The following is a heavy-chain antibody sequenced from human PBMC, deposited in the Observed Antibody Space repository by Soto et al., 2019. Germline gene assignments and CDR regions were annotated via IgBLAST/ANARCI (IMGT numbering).Heavy chain of an antibody. CDR1: GFSFSNYA. V-gene: IGHV3-23*01. CDR3: VKDEGSSRPFDY. CDR2: ISGGGGGT. D-gene: IGHD6-13*01. J-gene: IGHJ4*02. Sequence: GGSLRPSCAASGFSFSNYAMNWVRQAPGKGLEWVSGISGGGGGTYYADSVKGRFIISRDNSKNTVYLQMSSLRAEDTALYYCVKDEGSSRPFDYWGQGTLVTVSS.